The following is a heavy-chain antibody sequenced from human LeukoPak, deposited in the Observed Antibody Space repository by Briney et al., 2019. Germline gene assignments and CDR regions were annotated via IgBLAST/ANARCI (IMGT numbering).Heavy chain of an antibody. CDR3: VTGGSYRG. J-gene: IGHJ4*02. V-gene: IGHV4-38-2*02. Sequence: SETLSLTCTVSGYSISSGYYWGWIRQPPGKGLEWIGSIYHSGSTYYNPSLKSRVTISVDTSKNQFSLKLSSVTAADTAVYYCVTGGSYRGWGQGTLVTVSS. CDR2: IYHSGST. CDR1: GYSISSGYY. D-gene: IGHD1-26*01.